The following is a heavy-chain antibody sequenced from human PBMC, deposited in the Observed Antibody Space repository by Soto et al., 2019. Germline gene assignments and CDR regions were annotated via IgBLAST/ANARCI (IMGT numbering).Heavy chain of an antibody. CDR1: GFTFNSYA. D-gene: IGHD6-6*01. CDR2: ISGSGGIT. V-gene: IGHV3-23*01. Sequence: PGGSLRLSCAASGFTFNSYAMSWVRQATGRGLEWVSSISGSGGITYYADSVKGPFTISRDNSKNTLYLQMNSLRAEDTAVYYCSKDSARIAPVVYGGQETLVTVSS. CDR3: SKDSARIAPVVY. J-gene: IGHJ4*02.